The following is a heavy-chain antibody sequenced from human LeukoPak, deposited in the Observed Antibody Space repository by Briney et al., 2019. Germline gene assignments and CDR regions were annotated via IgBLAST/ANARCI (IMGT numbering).Heavy chain of an antibody. CDR1: GYTFTSYD. Sequence: ASVKVSCKASGYTFTSYDINWVRQATGQGLEWMGWMNPNSGNTGYAQKFQGRVTMTRNTSISTAYMELSSLRSEDTAVYYCARDSSSRSGFDYWGQGTLVTVSS. CDR2: MNPNSGNT. J-gene: IGHJ4*02. D-gene: IGHD6-13*01. CDR3: ARDSSSRSGFDY. V-gene: IGHV1-8*01.